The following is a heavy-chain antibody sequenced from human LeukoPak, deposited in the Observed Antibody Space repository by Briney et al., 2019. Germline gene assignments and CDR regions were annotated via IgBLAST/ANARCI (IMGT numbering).Heavy chain of an antibody. CDR3: ARGASYDTRLGAPRPFDY. D-gene: IGHD3-9*01. V-gene: IGHV1-8*03. CDR2: MNPNSGNT. Sequence: ASVKVSCKASGYTFTSYDINWVRQATGQGLEWMGWMNPNSGNTGYAQKFQGRVTITRNTSISTAYMELSSLRSEDTAVYYCARGASYDTRLGAPRPFDYWGQGTLVTASS. CDR1: GYTFTSYD. J-gene: IGHJ4*02.